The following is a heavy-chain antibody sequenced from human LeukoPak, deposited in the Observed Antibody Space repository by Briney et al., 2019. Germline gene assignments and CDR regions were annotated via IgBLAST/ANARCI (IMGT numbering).Heavy chain of an antibody. CDR1: GITFSSYG. J-gene: IGHJ4*02. CDR3: AKELEEMATITLGY. D-gene: IGHD5-24*01. V-gene: IGHV3-30*18. Sequence: GGSLRLSCAASGITFSSYGMHWVRQAPGQGLEWVAVISYDGSNKYYADSVKGRFTISRDNSKNTLYLQMNSLRAEDTAVYYCAKELEEMATITLGYWGQGTLVTVSS. CDR2: ISYDGSNK.